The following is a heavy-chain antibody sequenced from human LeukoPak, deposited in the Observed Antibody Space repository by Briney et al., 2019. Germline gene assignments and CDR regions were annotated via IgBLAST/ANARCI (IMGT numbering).Heavy chain of an antibody. CDR3: ARAKNGYTILDY. V-gene: IGHV4-61*02. CDR1: GGSISSGSYY. J-gene: IGHJ4*02. CDR2: ISIRENT. D-gene: IGHD2-2*02. Sequence: SETLSLTCTVSGGSISSGSYYWTWIRQPAGKGLEWIGRISIRENTYYNPSLKSRVTISLDTSKNEFSLKLSSVTAADTAIYYCARAKNGYTILDYWAQGTLVTVSS.